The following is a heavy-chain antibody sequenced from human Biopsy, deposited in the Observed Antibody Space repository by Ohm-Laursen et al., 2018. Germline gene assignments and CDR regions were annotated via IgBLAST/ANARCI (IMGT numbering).Heavy chain of an antibody. V-gene: IGHV1-69*10. CDR2: IIPIPNVA. D-gene: IGHD1-26*01. J-gene: IGHJ5*02. Sequence: ASVKVSCKASGDSFTSYAIGWVRQAPGQGLEWMGGIIPIPNVATYAQKFQGRITITADESTSTAYMQLSSLTSDDTAVYFCARGEGSSWFDPWGHGTLVTVSS. CDR1: GDSFTSYA. CDR3: ARGEGSSWFDP.